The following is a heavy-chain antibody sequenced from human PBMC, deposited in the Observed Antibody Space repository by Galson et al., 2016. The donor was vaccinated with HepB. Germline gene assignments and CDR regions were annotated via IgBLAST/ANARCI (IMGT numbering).Heavy chain of an antibody. Sequence: SVKVSCKASGYDFTSYAMHWVRQAPGQRLEWMGWINPGNGNTKYSQKFQGRVTITTDTPASTAYIELSGLTSEDTAVYYCARDSSGWSRNYWGQGTLVTVSS. J-gene: IGHJ4*02. D-gene: IGHD3-22*01. CDR3: ARDSSGWSRNY. CDR1: GYDFTSYA. CDR2: INPGNGNT. V-gene: IGHV1-3*01.